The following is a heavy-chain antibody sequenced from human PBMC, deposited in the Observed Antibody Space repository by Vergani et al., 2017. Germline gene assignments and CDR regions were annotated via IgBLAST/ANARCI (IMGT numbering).Heavy chain of an antibody. V-gene: IGHV1-2*02. CDR2: INPNSGGT. D-gene: IGHD1-26*01. CDR1: GYTFTGYY. Sequence: QVQLVQSGAEVKKPGASVKVSCKASGYTFTGYYMHWVRQAPGQGLEWMGWINPNSGGTNYAQKFQGRVTMTRDTAISTAHMELSSVTAADTALYYCARGVRGIPRSCWYFDLWGRGTLVTVSS. CDR3: ARGVRGIPRSCWYFDL. J-gene: IGHJ2*01.